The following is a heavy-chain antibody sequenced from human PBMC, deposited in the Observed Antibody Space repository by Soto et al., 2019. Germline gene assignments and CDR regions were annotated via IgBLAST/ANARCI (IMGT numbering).Heavy chain of an antibody. D-gene: IGHD5-12*01. Sequence: ASVKVSCKASGYTFTSYGISWVRQAPGQGLEWMGWISAYNGNTNYAQKLQGRVTMTTDTSTSTAYMELRSLRSDDTAVYYCARDVSGYDSPYFDYWGQGTLVTVSS. CDR2: ISAYNGNT. CDR3: ARDVSGYDSPYFDY. CDR1: GYTFTSYG. J-gene: IGHJ4*02. V-gene: IGHV1-18*01.